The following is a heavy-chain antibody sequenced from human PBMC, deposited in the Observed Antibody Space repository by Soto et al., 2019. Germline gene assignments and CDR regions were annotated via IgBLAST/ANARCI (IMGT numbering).Heavy chain of an antibody. CDR3: ARAKAPLYSSSWYWFAP. J-gene: IGHJ5*02. Sequence: PSETLSLTCTVSGGSISSYYWSWIRQPPGKGLEWIGHIYYSGSTNYNPSLKSRVTISVDTSKNQFSLKLSSVTAADTAVYYCARAKAPLYSSSWYWFAPWGQGTLVTVSS. CDR2: IYYSGST. V-gene: IGHV4-59*08. D-gene: IGHD6-13*01. CDR1: GGSISSYY.